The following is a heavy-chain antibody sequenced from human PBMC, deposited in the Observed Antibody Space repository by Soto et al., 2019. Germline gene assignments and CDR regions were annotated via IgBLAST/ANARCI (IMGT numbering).Heavy chain of an antibody. V-gene: IGHV1-18*04. Sequence: ASVKVSCKTSGFTFTDFSMHWVRQAAGQRLQWMGWINTHNGHTHYAPRFADRATMTTDPPTSTAHMELKGRRSDDTAVYYCARTDIWAYWGQGTLVTVSS. CDR1: GFTFTDFS. CDR3: ARTDIWAY. CDR2: INTHNGHT. J-gene: IGHJ4*02. D-gene: IGHD2-15*01.